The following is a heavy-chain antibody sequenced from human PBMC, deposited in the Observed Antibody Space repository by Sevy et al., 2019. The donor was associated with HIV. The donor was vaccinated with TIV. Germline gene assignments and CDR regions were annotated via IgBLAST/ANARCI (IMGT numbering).Heavy chain of an antibody. V-gene: IGHV1-18*01. J-gene: IGHJ6*02. Sequence: ASVKVSCKASGYTFTSYGISWVRQAPGQGLEWMGWISAYNGNTNYPQKLQGRVTMTTDTSTSTAYMELRSLRSDDTAVYYCARDGYCSGGSCYPNYYYGMDVWGQGTTVTVSS. CDR3: ARDGYCSGGSCYPNYYYGMDV. D-gene: IGHD2-15*01. CDR2: ISAYNGNT. CDR1: GYTFTSYG.